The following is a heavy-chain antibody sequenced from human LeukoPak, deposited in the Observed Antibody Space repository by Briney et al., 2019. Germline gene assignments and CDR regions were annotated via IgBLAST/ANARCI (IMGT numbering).Heavy chain of an antibody. V-gene: IGHV1-69*05. CDR3: ARGRNYYGSGSYYPLNYYYYYMDV. CDR1: GGTFSSYA. D-gene: IGHD3-10*01. CDR2: IIPIFGTA. J-gene: IGHJ6*03. Sequence: SVKVSCKASGGTFSSYAISLVRQARGQGLEWMGRIIPIFGTANYAQKFQGRVTITTDESTSTAYMELSSLRSEDTAVYYCARGRNYYGSGSYYPLNYYYYYMDVWGKGTTVTLSS.